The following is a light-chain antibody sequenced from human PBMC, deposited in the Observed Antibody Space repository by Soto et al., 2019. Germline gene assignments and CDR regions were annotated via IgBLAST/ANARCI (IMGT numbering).Light chain of an antibody. V-gene: IGLV1-40*01. CDR3: QSYDSSLSGFWV. CDR2: GNS. Sequence: QSVLTQPPSVSGAPGQRVTISCTGSSSNIGAGYDVHWYQQLPGTAPKLLIYGNSNRPSGVPDRFSGSKSGTSASLAITGLQVEDEADYYCQSYDSSLSGFWVFGGWTKVTVL. J-gene: IGLJ3*02. CDR1: SSNIGAGYD.